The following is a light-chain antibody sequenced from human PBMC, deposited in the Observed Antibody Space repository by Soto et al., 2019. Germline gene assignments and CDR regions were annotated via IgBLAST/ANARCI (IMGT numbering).Light chain of an antibody. V-gene: IGKV3-20*01. CDR1: QSVSSTY. Sequence: EIVLTQSPGTLSLSPGERATLSCRASQSVSSTYLAWFQQKPGQAPRLLIYGASSRATGIPDRFSGSGSGTDFTLTISRLEPEEFAVYYCQQYGISPPWTFGQGTKVEIK. CDR3: QQYGISPPWT. J-gene: IGKJ1*01. CDR2: GAS.